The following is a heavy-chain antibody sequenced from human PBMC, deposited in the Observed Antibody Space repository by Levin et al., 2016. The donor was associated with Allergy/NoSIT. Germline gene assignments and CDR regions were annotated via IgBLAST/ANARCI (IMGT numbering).Heavy chain of an antibody. CDR3: AKDSPLRGYSYGPFDY. Sequence: GESLKISCAASGFTFSSYGMHWVRQAPGKGLEWVAVISYDGSNKYYADSVKGRFTISRDNSKNTLYLQMNSLRAEDTAVYYCAKDSPLRGYSYGPFDYWGQGTLVTVSS. CDR2: ISYDGSNK. V-gene: IGHV3-30*18. J-gene: IGHJ4*02. D-gene: IGHD5-18*01. CDR1: GFTFSSYG.